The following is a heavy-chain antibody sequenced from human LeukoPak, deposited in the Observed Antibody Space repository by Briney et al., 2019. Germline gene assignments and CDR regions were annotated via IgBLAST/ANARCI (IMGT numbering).Heavy chain of an antibody. V-gene: IGHV3-53*01. Sequence: GGSLRLSCAASGFTLSSNYMSWVRQAPGKGLEWVSVIYSGGSTYYADSVKGRFTISRDNSKNTLYLQMNSLRAEDTAMYYCARGAVVVAKKAYYFDYWGQGTLVTVSS. CDR1: GFTLSSNY. J-gene: IGHJ4*02. CDR3: ARGAVVVAKKAYYFDY. CDR2: IYSGGST. D-gene: IGHD3-22*01.